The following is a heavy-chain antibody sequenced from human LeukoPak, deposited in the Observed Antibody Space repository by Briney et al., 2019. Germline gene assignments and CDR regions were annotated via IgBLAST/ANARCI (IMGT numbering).Heavy chain of an antibody. CDR1: GYTFTSYG. V-gene: IGHV1-18*04. CDR3: ARGSMVRGVFDY. Sequence: ASVKLSCNSSGYTFTSYGISWVRQAPGQGIELMGWIIAYNGNTNYSEELQGRVTMTTDTSTSKAYMEMRSLRSDDTAVYYCARGSMVRGVFDYWGQGTLVTVSS. CDR2: IIAYNGNT. J-gene: IGHJ4*02. D-gene: IGHD3-10*01.